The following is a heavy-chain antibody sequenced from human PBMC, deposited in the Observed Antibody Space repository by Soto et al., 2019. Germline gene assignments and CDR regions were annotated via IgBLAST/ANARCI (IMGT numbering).Heavy chain of an antibody. D-gene: IGHD6-13*01. CDR3: AKEWTTGSWYFFAY. CDR1: GFSFSNYA. CDR2: ISGSGGDT. Sequence: GGSLRLSCAASGFSFSNYAMNWVRLAPGKGLEWVSTISGSGGDTYYADSVKGRFIISRDNLKNTLSLQVNSLSAEDTAIYYCAKEWTTGSWYFFAYWAQGTLVTVSS. J-gene: IGHJ4*02. V-gene: IGHV3-23*01.